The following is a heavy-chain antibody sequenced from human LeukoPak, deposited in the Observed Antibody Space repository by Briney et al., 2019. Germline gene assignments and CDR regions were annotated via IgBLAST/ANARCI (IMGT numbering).Heavy chain of an antibody. D-gene: IGHD2-15*01. CDR2: IYTSGSN. V-gene: IGHV4-4*07. CDR3: AREVVVVAATQGLNWFDP. CDR1: GGSISSYY. Sequence: SETLSLTCTVSGGSISSYYWSWLRQPAGKGLEWVGRIYTSGSNNYNPSLKRRVTISVDTSKNQFSLKLSSVTAADTAVYYCAREVVVVAATQGLNWFDPWGQGTLVTVSS. J-gene: IGHJ5*02.